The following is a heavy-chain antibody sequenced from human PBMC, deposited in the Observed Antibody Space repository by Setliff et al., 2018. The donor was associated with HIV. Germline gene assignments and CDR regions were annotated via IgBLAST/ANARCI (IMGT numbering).Heavy chain of an antibody. Sequence: GASVKVSCKPSAQNFDSYVLTWVRQAPGQGLEWMGGIMPILGTPNYAEKFQGRITITADRVTSTAYIELTRLGSDDTAVYYCSCLGSPGPFDIWGQGTMVTVSS. J-gene: IGHJ3*02. CDR3: SCLGSPGPFDI. V-gene: IGHV1-69*06. CDR2: IMPILGTP. D-gene: IGHD1-26*01. CDR1: AQNFDSYV.